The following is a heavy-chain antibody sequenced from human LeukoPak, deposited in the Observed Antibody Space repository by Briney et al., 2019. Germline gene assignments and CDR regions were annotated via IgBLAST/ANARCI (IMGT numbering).Heavy chain of an antibody. Sequence: GGSLRLSCAASGFTFSSYSMNWVRQAPGKGLEWVSSISSSSSYIYYADSVKGRFTVSRDNAKNSLYLQMNSLRAEDTAVYYCARDNMLKRYSSSCLDYWVQGTLVTVSS. V-gene: IGHV3-21*01. CDR3: ARDNMLKRYSSSCLDY. CDR2: ISSSSSYI. D-gene: IGHD6-13*01. CDR1: GFTFSSYS. J-gene: IGHJ4*02.